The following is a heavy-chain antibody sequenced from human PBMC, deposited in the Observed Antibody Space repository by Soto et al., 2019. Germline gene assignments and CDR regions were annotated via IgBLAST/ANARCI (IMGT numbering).Heavy chain of an antibody. J-gene: IGHJ4*02. D-gene: IGHD1-26*01. Sequence: GGSLRLSCAASGFTFSTYGMHWVRQAPGKGLEWVAVIWYDGSNKYYADSVKGRFTISRDNSKNTLYLQMNSLRVEDTAVYYRARDGSGSTHQFDYWGQGTLVTVSS. CDR3: ARDGSGSTHQFDY. V-gene: IGHV3-33*01. CDR2: IWYDGSNK. CDR1: GFTFSTYG.